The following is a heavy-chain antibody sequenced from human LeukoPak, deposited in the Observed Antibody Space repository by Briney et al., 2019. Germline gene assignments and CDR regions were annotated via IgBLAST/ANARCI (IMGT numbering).Heavy chain of an antibody. J-gene: IGHJ3*02. CDR3: VRDFQEGDRLWFQEPNWGKIGI. CDR2: ISASSSFI. Sequence: GGSLRLSCAATGFTFSSYNMNWVRQAPGKGLEWVTCISASSSFIYYADSVKGRITISRDNAKNSLYLQLNSLRAEDTAVYYCVRDFQEGDRLWFQEPNWGKIGIWGQGTMVTVSS. V-gene: IGHV3-21*01. CDR1: GFTFSSYN. D-gene: IGHD7-27*01.